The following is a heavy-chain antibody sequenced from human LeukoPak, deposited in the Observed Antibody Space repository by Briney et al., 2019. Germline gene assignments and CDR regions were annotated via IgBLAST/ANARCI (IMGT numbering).Heavy chain of an antibody. V-gene: IGHV3-73*01. Sequence: GGSLKLSCAASGFTFSGSAMHWVRQASGKGLEWVGRIRSKANSYATAYAASVKGRFTISRDDSKNTAYLQMNSLKTEDTAVYYCTRGYSLSHENDYWGQGTLVTVSS. CDR3: TRGYSLSHENDY. CDR2: IRSKANSYAT. D-gene: IGHD5-18*01. CDR1: GFTFSGSA. J-gene: IGHJ4*02.